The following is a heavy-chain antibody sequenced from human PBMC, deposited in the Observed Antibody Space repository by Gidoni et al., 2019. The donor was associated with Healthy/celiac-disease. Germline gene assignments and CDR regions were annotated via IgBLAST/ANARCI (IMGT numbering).Heavy chain of an antibody. CDR1: GSTSLSYA. CDR3: AREGPADYYYYGMDV. Sequence: QVHLVQPGSKLTNPGPPVKVSSKVSGSTSLSYALNWVREAPGQGLEWMGWINTNTGNPTYAQGFTGRFVFSLDTSVSTAYLQISSLKAEDTAVYYCAREGPADYYYYGMDVWGQGTTVTVSS. V-gene: IGHV7-4-1*02. J-gene: IGHJ6*02. CDR2: INTNTGNP.